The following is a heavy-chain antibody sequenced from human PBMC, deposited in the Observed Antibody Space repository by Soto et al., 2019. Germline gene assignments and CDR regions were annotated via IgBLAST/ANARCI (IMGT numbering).Heavy chain of an antibody. J-gene: IGHJ6*02. Sequence: PGGSLRLSCAASGFTFSSYAMSWVRQAPGKGPEWVSAISGSGGSTYYADSVKGRFTISRDNSKNTLYLQMNSLRAEDTAVYYCAKTPDGRYYYYGMDVWGQGTTVTVSS. CDR2: ISGSGGST. V-gene: IGHV3-23*01. CDR1: GFTFSSYA. CDR3: AKTPDGRYYYYGMDV.